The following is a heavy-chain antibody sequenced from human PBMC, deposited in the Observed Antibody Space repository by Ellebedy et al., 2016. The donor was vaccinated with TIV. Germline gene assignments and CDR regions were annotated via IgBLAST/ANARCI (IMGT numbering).Heavy chain of an antibody. CDR3: ARDSGNYTWYFDL. CDR2: IYVNGRT. V-gene: IGHV4-4*07. J-gene: IGHJ2*01. D-gene: IGHD1-26*01. CDR1: VDSMSRYY. Sequence: MPSETLSLTCTVSVDSMSRYYWSWVRQSAGKGLEWIGRIYVNGRTRYNPSLQSRVTMSVDTSTTQFFLNLTYVTVADTAVYFCARDSGNYTWYFDLWGRGTLVTVAS.